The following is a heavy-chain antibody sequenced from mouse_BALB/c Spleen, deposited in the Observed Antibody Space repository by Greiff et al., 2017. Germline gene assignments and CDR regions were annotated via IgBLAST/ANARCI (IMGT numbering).Heavy chain of an antibody. V-gene: IGHV14-4*02. J-gene: IGHJ2*01. CDR3: NAGDPDY. Sequence: VQLQQSGAELVRSGASVKLSCTASGFNIKDYYMHWVKQRPEQGLEWIGWIDPENGDTEYAPKFQGKATMTADTSSNTAYLQLSSLTSEDTAVYYCNAGDPDYWGQGTTLTVSS. CDR2: IDPENGDT. CDR1: GFNIKDYY.